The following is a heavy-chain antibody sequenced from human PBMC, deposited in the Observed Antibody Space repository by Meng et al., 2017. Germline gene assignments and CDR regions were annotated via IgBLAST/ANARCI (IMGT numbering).Heavy chain of an antibody. J-gene: IGHJ5*02. CDR2: ISSSGSTI. CDR3: ASIKVDP. D-gene: IGHD1-14*01. CDR1: GFTFSDYY. V-gene: IGHV3-11*01. Sequence: GHVVGVGGGLGKARRALVLSCAASGFTFSDYYMSWIRQAQGKGLEWVSYISSSGSTIYYADSVKGRFTISRDNAKNSLYLQMNSLRAEDTAVYYCASIKVDPWGQGTLVTVSS.